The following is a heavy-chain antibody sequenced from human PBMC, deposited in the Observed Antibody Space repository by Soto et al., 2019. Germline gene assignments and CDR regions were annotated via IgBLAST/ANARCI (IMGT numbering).Heavy chain of an antibody. CDR1: GYTFTSYG. D-gene: IGHD3-3*01. J-gene: IGHJ6*02. Sequence: SENVDCKASGYTFTSYGISWVRQAPGQGLEWMGWISAYNGNTNYAQKLQGRVTMTTDTSTSTAYMEPRSLRSDDTAVYYCAIWYRFTTAYVMAFCGQGSTVTVSS. CDR2: ISAYNGNT. V-gene: IGHV1-18*04. CDR3: AIWYRFTTAYVMAF.